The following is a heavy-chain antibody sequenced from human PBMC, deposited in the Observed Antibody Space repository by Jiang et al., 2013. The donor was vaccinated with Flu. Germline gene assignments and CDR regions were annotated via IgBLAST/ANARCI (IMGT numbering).Heavy chain of an antibody. Sequence: ETLSLTCTVSGGSISGYYWSWIRQPPGKGLEWIGYIYYSGSTQYNPSLKSRVTISIDTSKKQFSLRLSSVTAADTAMVYCARLTPLGTGTFFDYWGQGTLVTVSS. CDR3: ARLTPLGTGTFFDY. V-gene: IGHV4-59*01. J-gene: IGHJ4*02. CDR2: IYYSGST. CDR1: GGSISGYY. D-gene: IGHD1-7*01.